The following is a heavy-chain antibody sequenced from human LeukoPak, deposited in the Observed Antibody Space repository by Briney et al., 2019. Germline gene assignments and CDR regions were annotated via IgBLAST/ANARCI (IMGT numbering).Heavy chain of an antibody. CDR1: GFTFSSYG. CDR2: IRYDGSNK. J-gene: IGHJ4*02. D-gene: IGHD3-22*01. Sequence: GGSLRLSCAASGFTFSSYGMHWVRQAPGKGLEWVAFIRYDGSNKYYADSVKGRFTISRDNSKNTLYLQMNSLRAEDTAVYYCADLYYYDSSGTSYYFDYWGQGTLVTVSS. CDR3: ADLYYYDSSGTSYYFDY. V-gene: IGHV3-30*02.